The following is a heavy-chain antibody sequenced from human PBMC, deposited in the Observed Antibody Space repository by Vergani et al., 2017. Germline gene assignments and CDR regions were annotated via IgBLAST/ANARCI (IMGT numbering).Heavy chain of an antibody. J-gene: IGHJ4*02. V-gene: IGHV4-39*07. CDR1: GGSISSGGYY. Sequence: QLQLQESGPGLVKPSQTLSLICTVSGGSISSGGYYWSWIRQPPGKGLEWIGEINHSGSTNYNPSLKSRVTISVDTSKNQFSLKLSSVTAADTAVYYCAYSSLAFDYWGQGTLVTVSS. CDR3: AYSSLAFDY. D-gene: IGHD3-10*01. CDR2: INHSGST.